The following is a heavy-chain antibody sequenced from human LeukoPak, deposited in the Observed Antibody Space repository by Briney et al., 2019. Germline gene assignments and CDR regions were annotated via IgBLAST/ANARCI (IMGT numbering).Heavy chain of an antibody. CDR2: IWYDGSNK. D-gene: IGHD2-8*01. J-gene: IGHJ4*02. CDR3: ARDPGGVAYFDY. Sequence: PGRSLRLSRAVSGFTFSNYDMHWVRQAPGKGLEWVAVIWYDGSNKYYADSVKGRFTISRDNSKNTLYLQMNTLRAEDTAVYYCARDPGGVAYFDYWGQGTLVTVSS. V-gene: IGHV3-33*01. CDR1: GFTFSNYD.